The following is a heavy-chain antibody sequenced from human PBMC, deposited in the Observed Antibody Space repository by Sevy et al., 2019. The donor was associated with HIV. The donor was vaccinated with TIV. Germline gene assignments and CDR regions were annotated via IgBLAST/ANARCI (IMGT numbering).Heavy chain of an antibody. D-gene: IGHD4-4*01. CDR3: TRARDDYNDWYFDL. CDR1: GFTFSGSA. CDR2: IRSKPNTYAT. V-gene: IGHV3-73*01. Sequence: GGSLRLSCAASGFTFSGSAMHWVRQASGKGLEWVGRIRSKPNTYATAYAASVRGRSTISRDDSKNTASLQMSSLKTEDTAVYYCTRARDDYNDWYFDLWGRDTLVTVSS. J-gene: IGHJ2*01.